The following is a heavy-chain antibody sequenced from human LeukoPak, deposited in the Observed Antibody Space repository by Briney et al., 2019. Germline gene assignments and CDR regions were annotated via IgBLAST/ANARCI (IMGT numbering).Heavy chain of an antibody. D-gene: IGHD6-13*01. CDR2: ISYDGSNK. V-gene: IGHV3-30*03. Sequence: GRSLRLSCAASGFTFSSYGMHWVRQAPGKGLEWVAVISYDGSNKYYADSVKGRFTISRDNSKNTLYLQMNSLRAEDTAVYYCATAPEYSSSWHVGDYWGQGTLVTVSS. J-gene: IGHJ4*02. CDR1: GFTFSSYG. CDR3: ATAPEYSSSWHVGDY.